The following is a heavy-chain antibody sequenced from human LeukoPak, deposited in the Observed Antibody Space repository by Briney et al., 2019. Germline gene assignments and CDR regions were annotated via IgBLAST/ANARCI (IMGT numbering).Heavy chain of an antibody. V-gene: IGHV3-23*01. J-gene: IGHJ4*02. CDR3: AKRGTMVTEYYFDC. Sequence: GGTLRLSCAASGFTFSSYGMSWVRQAPGKGLEWVSGISGGGVNTYYADSVKGRFTISRDNSQNTMSLQMNSLRAEDTAVYYCAKRGTMVTEYYFDCWGQGTLVTVSS. CDR1: GFTFSSYG. D-gene: IGHD4/OR15-4a*01. CDR2: ISGGGVNT.